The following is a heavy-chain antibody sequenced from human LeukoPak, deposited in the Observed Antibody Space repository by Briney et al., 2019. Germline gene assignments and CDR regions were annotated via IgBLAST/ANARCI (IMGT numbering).Heavy chain of an antibody. CDR3: ARGYYDILTGYYTPPDY. J-gene: IGHJ4*02. CDR1: GFTVSSNY. Sequence: GGSLRLSCAASGFTVSSNYMSWVRQAPGKGLEWVSVIYSGGSTYYADSVKGRFTISRDNSKNTLYLQMNSLRAEDTAVYYCARGYYDILTGYYTPPDYWGQGTLVTVSS. V-gene: IGHV3-53*01. CDR2: IYSGGST. D-gene: IGHD3-9*01.